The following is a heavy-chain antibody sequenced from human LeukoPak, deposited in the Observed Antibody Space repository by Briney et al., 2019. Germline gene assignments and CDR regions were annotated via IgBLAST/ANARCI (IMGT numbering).Heavy chain of an antibody. CDR3: AELGITMIGGV. D-gene: IGHD3-10*02. CDR1: GFTFSNYN. J-gene: IGHJ6*04. Sequence: GGSLRLSCAASGFTFSNYNMHWVRQAPGKGLEWVSYISSSSSSIHYADSVKGRFTISRDNAKNSLYLQMNSLRAEDTAVYYCAELGITMIGGVWGKGTTVTISS. V-gene: IGHV3-48*01. CDR2: ISSSSSSI.